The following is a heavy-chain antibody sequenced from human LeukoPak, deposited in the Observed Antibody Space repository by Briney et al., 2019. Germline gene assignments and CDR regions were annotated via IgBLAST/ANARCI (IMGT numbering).Heavy chain of an antibody. J-gene: IGHJ5*02. Sequence: PSETLSLTCTVSGGSISSGSYYWSWIRQPAGKGLEWIGRIYTSGSTNYNPSLKSRVTISVDTSKNQFSLKLSSVTAADTAVYYRARGRASYCTNGVCYSRSNNWFDPWGQGTLVTVFS. V-gene: IGHV4-61*02. CDR1: GGSISSGSYY. D-gene: IGHD2-8*01. CDR3: ARGRASYCTNGVCYSRSNNWFDP. CDR2: IYTSGST.